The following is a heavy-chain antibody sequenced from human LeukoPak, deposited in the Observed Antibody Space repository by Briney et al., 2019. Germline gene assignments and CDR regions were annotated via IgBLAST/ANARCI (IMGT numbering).Heavy chain of an antibody. J-gene: IGHJ4*02. CDR2: IYYSGST. Sequence: SETLSVTCTVSGGSISTYYWSWIRQPPGKGLEWIGYIYYSGSTNYNPSLKSRVTISVDTSKNQFSLKLSSVTAADTAVYYCARCPSLKRPYYFDYWGQETLVTVSS. CDR3: ARCPSLKRPYYFDY. CDR1: GGSISTYY. V-gene: IGHV4-59*01.